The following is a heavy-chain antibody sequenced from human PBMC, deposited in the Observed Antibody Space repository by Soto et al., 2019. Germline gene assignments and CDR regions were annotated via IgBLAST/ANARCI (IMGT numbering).Heavy chain of an antibody. Sequence: ASVKVSCKASGYSFINYYMHWVRQAPGQGLEWMGKIEPSGGSTSYAQKFQGRVTMTRDTSTSTVYMELSSLRSEDTAVYYCVRAKTMVRGAFDYWGQGTLVTVSS. CDR1: GYSFINYY. D-gene: IGHD3-10*01. CDR3: VRAKTMVRGAFDY. J-gene: IGHJ4*02. V-gene: IGHV1-46*03. CDR2: IEPSGGST.